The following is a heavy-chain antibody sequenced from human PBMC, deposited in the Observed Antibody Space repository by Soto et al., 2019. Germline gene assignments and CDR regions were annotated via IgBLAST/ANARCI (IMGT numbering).Heavy chain of an antibody. Sequence: QVQLVESGGGVAQPGRSLRLSCAASGFTFSSYGMHWVRQAPGKGLEWVAVIWYDGSKTYYADSVKGRFTIFRDNSKNTVYRQMNSLSAEDTAVYYCARDVGVVVAELDYWGQGSLVTVSS. CDR1: GFTFSSYG. CDR2: IWYDGSKT. D-gene: IGHD6-19*01. J-gene: IGHJ4*02. CDR3: ARDVGVVVAELDY. V-gene: IGHV3-33*01.